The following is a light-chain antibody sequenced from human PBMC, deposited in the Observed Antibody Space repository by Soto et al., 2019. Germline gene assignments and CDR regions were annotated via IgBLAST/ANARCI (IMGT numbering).Light chain of an antibody. V-gene: IGKV3-11*01. CDR2: TAS. CDR1: QSVSQS. CDR3: QQGNNWPIFT. Sequence: EIVLTQSPATLSVSPGERATLSCRASQSVSQSLAWYQQKPGQAPRLLIYTASTRATGIPVRFSGSGSRTDFTLTISSLEPEDFAVYYCQQGNNWPIFTFGPGTKVDIK. J-gene: IGKJ3*01.